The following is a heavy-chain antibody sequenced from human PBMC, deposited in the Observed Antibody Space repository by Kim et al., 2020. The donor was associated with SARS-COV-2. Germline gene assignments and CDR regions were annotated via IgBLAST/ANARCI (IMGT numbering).Heavy chain of an antibody. Sequence: YSQKFQGRVTITRDTSASTAYMELSSLRSEDTAVYYCARVLSRVSTPFGYWGQGTLVTVSS. CDR3: ARVLSRVSTPFGY. V-gene: IGHV1-3*01. J-gene: IGHJ4*02. D-gene: IGHD3-10*01.